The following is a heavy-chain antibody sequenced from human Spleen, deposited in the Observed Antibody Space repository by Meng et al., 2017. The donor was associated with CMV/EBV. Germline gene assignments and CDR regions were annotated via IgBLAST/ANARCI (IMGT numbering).Heavy chain of an antibody. V-gene: IGHV3-48*03. CDR1: GFTFSSYE. Sequence: LSLTCAASGFTFSSYEMSWVRQAPGKGLEWVSYISSSGITIYYADSVKGRFTFSRDNAKNSLYLQMNSLRAEDTAVYYCARDLRVAVAGTFGYYYYGMDVWGQGTTVTVSS. J-gene: IGHJ6*02. CDR3: ARDLRVAVAGTFGYYYYGMDV. D-gene: IGHD6-19*01. CDR2: ISSSGITI.